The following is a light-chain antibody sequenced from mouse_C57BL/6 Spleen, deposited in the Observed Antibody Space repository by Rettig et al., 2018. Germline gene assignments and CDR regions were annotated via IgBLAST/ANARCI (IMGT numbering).Light chain of an antibody. J-gene: IGKJ1*01. V-gene: IGKV12-46*01. Sequence: DIQMTQSPASLSVSVGETVTITCRASENIYSNLAWYQQKQGKSPQLLVYAATNLADGVPSRFSGSGSGTQYSLKINSLQSDDFGSYYCQHFWGTPWTFGGGTKLEIK. CDR1: ENIYSN. CDR3: QHFWGTPWT. CDR2: AAT.